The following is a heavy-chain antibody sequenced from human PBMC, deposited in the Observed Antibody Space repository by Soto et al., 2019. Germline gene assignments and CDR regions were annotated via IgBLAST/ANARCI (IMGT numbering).Heavy chain of an antibody. CDR2: ISAYNGNT. V-gene: IGHV1-18*04. CDR1: GYTFTSYG. J-gene: IGHJ5*02. Sequence: GASVKVSCKASGYTFTSYGISWLRQAPGQGLEWMGWISAYNGNTNYAQKLQGRVTMTTDTSTSTAYMELRSLRSDDTAVYYCARLILGYCSGGSCYSSAAWFDPWGQGTLVTVSS. D-gene: IGHD2-15*01. CDR3: ARLILGYCSGGSCYSSAAWFDP.